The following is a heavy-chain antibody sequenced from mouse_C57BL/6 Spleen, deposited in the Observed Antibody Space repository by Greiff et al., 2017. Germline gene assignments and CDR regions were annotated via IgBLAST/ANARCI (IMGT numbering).Heavy chain of an antibody. CDR2: IDPETGGT. CDR1: GYTFTDYE. V-gene: IGHV1-15*01. CDR3: ARWGEYYFDY. Sequence: QVQLQQSGAELVRPGASVTLSCKASGYTFTDYEMHWVKQTPVHGLEWIGAIDPETGGTAYNQKFKGKAILTADKSSSTAYMELRSLTSEDSAVYYCARWGEYYFDYWGQGTTLTVSS. J-gene: IGHJ2*01.